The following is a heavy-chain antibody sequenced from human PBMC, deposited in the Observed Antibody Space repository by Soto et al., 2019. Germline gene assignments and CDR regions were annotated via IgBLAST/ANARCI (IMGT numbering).Heavy chain of an antibody. CDR3: ARDRRRHYSNYPHDAFDI. J-gene: IGHJ3*02. D-gene: IGHD4-4*01. CDR1: GYTFTSYA. V-gene: IGHV1-3*01. CDR2: INAGNGNT. Sequence: ASVKVSCKASGYTFTSYAMHWVRQAPGQRLEWMGWINAGNGNTKYSQKFQGRVTITRDTSASTAYMELSSLRSEDTAVYYCARDRRRHYSNYPHDAFDIWGQGTMVTVSS.